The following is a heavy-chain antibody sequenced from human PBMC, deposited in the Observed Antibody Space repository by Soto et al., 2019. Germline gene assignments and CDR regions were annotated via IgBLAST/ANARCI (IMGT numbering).Heavy chain of an antibody. CDR2: TYYRSKWYN. J-gene: IGHJ5*02. V-gene: IGHV6-1*01. D-gene: IGHD6-13*01. CDR3: ARDRGGIAAAGTTDNWFDP. Sequence: SQTHSLTCAISGDSVSSNSAAWNWIRQSPSRGLEWLGRTYYRSKWYNDYAVSVKSRITINPDTSKNQFSLQLNSVTPEDTAVYYCARDRGGIAAAGTTDNWFDPWGQGTLVTVSS. CDR1: GDSVSSNSAA.